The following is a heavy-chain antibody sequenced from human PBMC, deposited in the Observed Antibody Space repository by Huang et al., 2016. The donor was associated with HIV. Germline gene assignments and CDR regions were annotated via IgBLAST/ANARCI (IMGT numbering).Heavy chain of an antibody. CDR3: ARSMDFWSGYMDV. D-gene: IGHD3-3*01. J-gene: IGHJ6*03. Sequence: QMQLQESGPGLVRPSQTLSLTCTVSGGSISSGDSNWNWIRQSPGKGLKWIGYINYSGDTDYNPSLKSRITISADTSKTQFSLNLRFVTAADTAVYYCARSMDFWSGYMDVWGKGTTVTVSS. CDR2: INYSGDT. CDR1: GGSISSGDSN. V-gene: IGHV4-30-4*08.